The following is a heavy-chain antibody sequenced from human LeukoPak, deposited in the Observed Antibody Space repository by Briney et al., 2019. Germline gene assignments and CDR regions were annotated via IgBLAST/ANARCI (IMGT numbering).Heavy chain of an antibody. CDR1: GFTFSSYS. CDR2: ISYDGSNK. CDR3: ARDRDEYYYDSSGYYSPYFQH. Sequence: GGSLRLSCAASGFTFSSYSMNWVRQAPGKGLEWVAVISYDGSNKYYADSVKGRFTISRDNSKNTLYLQMNSLRAEDTAVYYCARDRDEYYYDSSGYYSPYFQHWGQGTLVTVSS. D-gene: IGHD3-22*01. V-gene: IGHV3-30*03. J-gene: IGHJ1*01.